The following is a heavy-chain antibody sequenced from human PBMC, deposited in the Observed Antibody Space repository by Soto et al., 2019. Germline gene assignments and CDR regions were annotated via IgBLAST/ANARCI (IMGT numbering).Heavy chain of an antibody. Sequence: PGGSLRLSCAASGFTFSSYGMHWVRQAPGKGLEWVAVISYDGSNKYYADSVKGRFTISRDNSKNTLYLQMNSLRAEDTAVYYCANPLGIAVAGTSNWFDPWGQGTLVTVSS. V-gene: IGHV3-30*18. CDR2: ISYDGSNK. CDR1: GFTFSSYG. CDR3: ANPLGIAVAGTSNWFDP. J-gene: IGHJ5*02. D-gene: IGHD6-19*01.